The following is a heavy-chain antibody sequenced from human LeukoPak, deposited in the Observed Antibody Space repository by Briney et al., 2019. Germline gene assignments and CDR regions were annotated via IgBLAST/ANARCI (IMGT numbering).Heavy chain of an antibody. CDR2: ISSSSSTI. D-gene: IGHD6-19*01. V-gene: IGHV3-48*02. CDR1: GFIFNIYS. Sequence: GGSLRLSCAASGFIFNIYSMNWVRQAPGKGLEWVSYISSSSSTIYYADSVKGRFTISRDNAKNSLYLQMNSLRDEDTAVYYCARAGYSSGWYDPPDYWGQAPWSPSPQ. J-gene: IGHJ4*01. CDR3: ARAGYSSGWYDPPDY.